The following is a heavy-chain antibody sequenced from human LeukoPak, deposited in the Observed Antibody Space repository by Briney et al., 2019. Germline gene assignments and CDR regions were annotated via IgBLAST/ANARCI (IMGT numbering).Heavy chain of an antibody. CDR2: INHSGST. V-gene: IGHV4-34*01. J-gene: IGHJ5*02. CDR3: ARGLVLRPVNWFDP. Sequence: SETLSLTCAAYGGSFSGYYWSWIRQPPGKGLEWIGEINHSGSTNYNPSLKSRVTISVDTSKNQFSLKLSSVTAADTAVYYCARGLVLRPVNWFDPWGQGTLVTVSS. D-gene: IGHD3-3*01. CDR1: GGSFSGYY.